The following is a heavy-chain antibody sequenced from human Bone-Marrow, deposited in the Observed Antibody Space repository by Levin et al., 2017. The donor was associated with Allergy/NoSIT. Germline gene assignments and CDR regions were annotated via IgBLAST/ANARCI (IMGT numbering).Heavy chain of an antibody. J-gene: IGHJ6*02. CDR2: ISRSGDVI. Sequence: GESLKISCVASGFIFSTYEVKWVRQAPGKGLEWVSYISRSGDVIQYADSVKGRFTFSRDNAKNSVYLQMNSLRVEDTGVYFCARRLPYYGMDVWGPGTTVTVSS. CDR3: ARRLPYYGMDV. D-gene: IGHD2-15*01. CDR1: GFIFSTYE. V-gene: IGHV3-48*03.